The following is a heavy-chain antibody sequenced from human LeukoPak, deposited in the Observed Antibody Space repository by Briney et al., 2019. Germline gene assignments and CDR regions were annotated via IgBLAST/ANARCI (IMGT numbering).Heavy chain of an antibody. D-gene: IGHD1-1*01. CDR2: INGDGSTS. J-gene: IGHJ4*02. Sequence: PGGPLRLSCAASGFTFSSYWMHWVRQAPGKGLVWVSRINGDGSTSNYADSVKGRFTISRDNAKNTLYLQMNSLRAEDTAVYYCARASNRNSINFDYWGQGTLVTVSS. CDR3: ARASNRNSINFDY. V-gene: IGHV3-74*01. CDR1: GFTFSSYW.